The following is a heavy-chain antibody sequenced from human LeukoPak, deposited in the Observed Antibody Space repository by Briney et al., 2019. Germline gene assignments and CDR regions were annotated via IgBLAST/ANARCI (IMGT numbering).Heavy chain of an antibody. J-gene: IGHJ4*02. Sequence: GGSLRLSCAASGFTFSDYDMNWVRQPPGEGLEWVSYITSSSRTINYADSVKGRFTVSRDNAKNSLYLQMDSLRDEDTAVYYCARPTTVALDYWGQGTLVTVSS. CDR3: ARPTTVALDY. D-gene: IGHD4-23*01. V-gene: IGHV3-48*02. CDR2: ITSSSRTI. CDR1: GFTFSDYD.